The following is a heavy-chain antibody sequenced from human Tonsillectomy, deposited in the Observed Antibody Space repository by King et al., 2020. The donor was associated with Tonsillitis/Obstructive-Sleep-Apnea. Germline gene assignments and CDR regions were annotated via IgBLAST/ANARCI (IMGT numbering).Heavy chain of an antibody. V-gene: IGHV4-39*01. CDR1: GGSISSSTYY. CDR3: ARRVTGDPWIDY. D-gene: IGHD7-27*01. J-gene: IGHJ4*02. Sequence: LQLQESGPGLVKPSETLSLTCTVSGGSISSSTYYWGWIRQPPGKGLEWIGSIYYSGHTDFNPSLKSRVTISVDTSKNQFSLKLSSVTAADTAVYYCARRVTGDPWIDYWGQGTLVTVSS. CDR2: IYYSGHT.